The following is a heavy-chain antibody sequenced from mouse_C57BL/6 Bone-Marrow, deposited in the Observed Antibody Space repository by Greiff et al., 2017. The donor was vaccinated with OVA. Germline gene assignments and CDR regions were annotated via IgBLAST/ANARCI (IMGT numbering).Heavy chain of an antibody. CDR3: AREGDWITTVVADY. CDR1: GFTFSSYA. CDR2: ISDGGSYT. J-gene: IGHJ2*01. Sequence: EVQGVESGGGLVKPGGSLKLSCAASGFTFSSYAMSWVRQTPEKRLEWVATISDGGSYTYYPDNVKGRFTIARDNAKNNLYLQMSHLKSEDTAMYYCAREGDWITTVVADYWGQGTTRTVSS. D-gene: IGHD1-1*01. V-gene: IGHV5-4*01.